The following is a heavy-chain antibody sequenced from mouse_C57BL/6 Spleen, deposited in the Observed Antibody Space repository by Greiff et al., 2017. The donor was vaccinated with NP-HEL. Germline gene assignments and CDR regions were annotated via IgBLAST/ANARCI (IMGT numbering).Heavy chain of an antibody. CDR3: AREGEWAMDY. CDR2: IDPETGGT. Sequence: QVQLQQSGAELVRPGASVTLSCKASGYTFTDYEMHWVKQTPVHGLEWIGAIDPETGGTAYNQKFKGKAILTADKYSSTAYMQLNSLTSEDSAVYYCAREGEWAMDYWGQRTSVTVSS. CDR1: GYTFTDYE. V-gene: IGHV1-15*01. J-gene: IGHJ4*01. D-gene: IGHD1-3*01.